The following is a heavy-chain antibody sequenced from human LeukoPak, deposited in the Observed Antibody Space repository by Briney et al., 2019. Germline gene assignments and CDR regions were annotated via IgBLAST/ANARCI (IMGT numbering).Heavy chain of an antibody. CDR2: IRQDESER. J-gene: IGHJ6*03. CDR3: ARPSAYYYGSYFYYYMDV. V-gene: IGHV3-7*01. CDR1: GFSFSSYW. Sequence: GGSLRLSCEGSGFSFSSYWMTWVRQLPGKGPEWVANIRQDESERYFADSVKGRFTISRDNAKKSVYLHMSSLRAEDTALYYCARPSAYYYGSYFYYYMDVWGKGTTVTVSS. D-gene: IGHD3-10*01.